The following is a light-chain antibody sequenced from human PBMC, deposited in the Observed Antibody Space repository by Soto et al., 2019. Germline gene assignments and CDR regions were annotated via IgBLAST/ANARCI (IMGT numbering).Light chain of an antibody. CDR1: QGIATA. CDR3: QQFNAYPLT. Sequence: AIQLTQSPSSLSAYVGDSVTITCRTLQGIATALAWYQCKPGKPPKLLLSFASTLESGVPSRFSGSGSGTDFTLTISGLQPEDFATYVCQQFNAYPLTFGGGTRVAI. CDR2: FAS. J-gene: IGKJ4*01. V-gene: IGKV1-13*02.